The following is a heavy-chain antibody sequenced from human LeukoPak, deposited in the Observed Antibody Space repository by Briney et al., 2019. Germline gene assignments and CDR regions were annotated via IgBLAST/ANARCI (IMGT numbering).Heavy chain of an antibody. D-gene: IGHD3-22*01. CDR3: AKNMIPYYWYFDL. V-gene: IGHV3-48*01. CDR2: ISSSSSTT. J-gene: IGHJ2*01. CDR1: GFTFSSYS. Sequence: PGGSLRLSCAASGFTFSSYSMNWVRQAPGKGLEWVSYISSSSSTTYYADSVKGRFTISRDNSKNTLYLQMNSLRAEDTAVYYCAKNMIPYYWYFDLWGRGTLVTVSS.